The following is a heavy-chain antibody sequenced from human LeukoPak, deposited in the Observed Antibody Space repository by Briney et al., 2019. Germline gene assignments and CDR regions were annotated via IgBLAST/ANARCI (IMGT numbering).Heavy chain of an antibody. J-gene: IGHJ3*02. CDR2: IYYSGST. Sequence: SETLSLTCTVSGGSISSGSISSCYWSWIRQPPGKGLVWIGYIYYSGSTYYNPSLKSRVTISVDTSKNQFSLKLSSVTAADTAVYYCARVGDYYDTTQYAFDIWGQGTMVTVSS. CDR3: ARVGDYYDTTQYAFDI. V-gene: IGHV4-61*01. CDR1: GGSISSGSISSCY. D-gene: IGHD3-22*01.